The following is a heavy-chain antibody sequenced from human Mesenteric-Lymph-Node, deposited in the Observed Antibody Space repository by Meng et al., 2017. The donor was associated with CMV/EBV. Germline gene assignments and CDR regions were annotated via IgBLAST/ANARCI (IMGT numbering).Heavy chain of an antibody. V-gene: IGHV3-74*01. Sequence: GESLKISCAASGFTFSSYWMHWVRQAPGKGLVWVSRINSDGSSTSYADSVKGRFTISRDNAKNTLYLQMNSLRVEDTAVYYCARDLRGVETVYGVVIPDYNFYGMDVWGQGTTVTVSS. J-gene: IGHJ6*02. CDR2: INSDGSST. CDR3: ARDLRGVETVYGVVIPDYNFYGMDV. D-gene: IGHD3-22*01. CDR1: GFTFSSYW.